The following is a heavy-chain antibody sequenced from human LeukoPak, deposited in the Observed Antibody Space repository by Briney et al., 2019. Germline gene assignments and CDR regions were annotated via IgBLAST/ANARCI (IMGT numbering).Heavy chain of an antibody. D-gene: IGHD1-26*01. J-gene: IGHJ6*02. Sequence: SETLSLTCTVSGGSVSSGSYFWGWIRQPPGKGLEWIGSIYYSGSTYYNPSHKSRVTISVDTSTNQFSLRLSSVTAADTAVYYCARRSFEEPLRSASYGMDVWGQGTTVTVSS. V-gene: IGHV4-39*07. CDR1: GGSVSSGSYF. CDR3: ARRSFEEPLRSASYGMDV. CDR2: IYYSGST.